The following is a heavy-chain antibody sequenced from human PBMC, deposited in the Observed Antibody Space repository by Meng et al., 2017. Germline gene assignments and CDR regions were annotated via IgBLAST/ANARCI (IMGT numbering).Heavy chain of an antibody. CDR3: ARGRGGYSYGYLRARGAFDI. V-gene: IGHV4-34*01. J-gene: IGHJ3*02. CDR1: GGSFSGSY. CDR2: INHSGST. D-gene: IGHD5-18*01. Sequence: VHLPRWGAVLFTPPVPLPLPFAFYGGSFSGSYWSCIRPPPGKGLEWIGEINHSGSTNYNPSLKSRVTISVDTSKNQFSLKLSSVTAADTAVYYCARGRGGYSYGYLRARGAFDIWGQGTMVTVSS.